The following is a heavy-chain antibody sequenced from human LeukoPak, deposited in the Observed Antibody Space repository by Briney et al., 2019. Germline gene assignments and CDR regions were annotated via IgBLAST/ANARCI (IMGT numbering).Heavy chain of an antibody. CDR2: TYYRSRWYF. V-gene: IGHV6-1*01. J-gene: IGHJ3*02. CDR3: AREAVGSAFDI. Sequence: SQTLSLTCAISGDSVSSNSVAWNWIRQSPSRGLEWLGRTYYRSRWYFDSAVFVKSRITINPDTSRNQFSLQLNSVTPEDTAVYYCAREAVGSAFDIWGQGTMVTVSS. D-gene: IGHD2-15*01. CDR1: GDSVSSNSVA.